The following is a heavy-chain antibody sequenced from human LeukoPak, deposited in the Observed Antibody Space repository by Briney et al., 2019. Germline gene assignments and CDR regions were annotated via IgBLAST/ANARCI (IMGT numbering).Heavy chain of an antibody. CDR1: GDSVSSNSAA. CDR3: SRDLTGLRLYYFDY. J-gene: IGHJ4*02. CDR2: TYYRSKWYN. D-gene: IGHD3-3*01. Sequence: SQTLSLTCAISGDSVSSNSAAWNWTRQSPSRGLEWLGKTYYRSKWYNDYAVSMKSRITINPDTSKNQFSLQLNSVTPEDTAVYYCSRDLTGLRLYYFDYWGQGTLVTVSS. V-gene: IGHV6-1*01.